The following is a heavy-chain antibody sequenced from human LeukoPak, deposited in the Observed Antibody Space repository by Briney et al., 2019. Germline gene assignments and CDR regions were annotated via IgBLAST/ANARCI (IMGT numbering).Heavy chain of an antibody. V-gene: IGHV3-48*02. CDR2: INPDSTNI. Sequence: GGSLRLSCAASGFTCSNAWMSWFRQAPGKGLEWVSYINPDSTNIYYADSVKGRFTISRDNARNSLYLQMNSLRDEDTAVYYCARAAYASSPDYWGQGTLVTVSS. CDR1: GFTCSNAW. CDR3: ARAAYASSPDY. D-gene: IGHD6-13*01. J-gene: IGHJ4*02.